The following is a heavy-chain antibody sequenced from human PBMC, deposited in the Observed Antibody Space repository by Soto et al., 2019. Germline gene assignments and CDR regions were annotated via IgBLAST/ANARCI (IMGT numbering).Heavy chain of an antibody. V-gene: IGHV1-69*13. CDR3: AREVEDIVVVPAATYGMDV. D-gene: IGHD2-2*01. Sequence: ASVKVSCKASGYTFTYRYLHWVRQAPGQALEWMGGIIPIFGTANYAQKFQGRVTITADESTSTAYMELSSLRSEDTAVYYCAREVEDIVVVPAATYGMDVWGQGTTVTVSS. J-gene: IGHJ6*02. CDR2: IIPIFGTA. CDR1: GYTFTYRY.